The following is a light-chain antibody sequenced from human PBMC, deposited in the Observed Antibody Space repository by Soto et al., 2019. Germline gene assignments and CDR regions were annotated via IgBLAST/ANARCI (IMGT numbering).Light chain of an antibody. CDR2: KAP. CDR1: QTIDSW. CDR3: HSRA. V-gene: IGKV1-5*03. Sequence: DIQMTQSPSTLSASVGDRVTITCRASQTIDSWLAWYQQRPGKPPNLLIYKAPTLASGVPSRFSGSGSETEFTLTISRLQPDDFATYFCHSRAFGQGTRLEIK. J-gene: IGKJ5*01.